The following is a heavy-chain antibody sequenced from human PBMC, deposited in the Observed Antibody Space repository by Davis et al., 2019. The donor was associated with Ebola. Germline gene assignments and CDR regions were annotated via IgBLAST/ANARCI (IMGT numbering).Heavy chain of an antibody. Sequence: SETLSLTCTVSGGSISSYYWSWIRQPPGKGLEWLGYIYYSGSTYYNPSLKSRVTISVDTSKNQFSLKLSSVTAADTAVYYCARQTYDTVDYYYYGMDVWGHGTTVTVSS. J-gene: IGHJ6*02. CDR1: GGSISSYY. V-gene: IGHV4-59*08. CDR3: ARQTYDTVDYYYYGMDV. CDR2: IYYSGST. D-gene: IGHD1-1*01.